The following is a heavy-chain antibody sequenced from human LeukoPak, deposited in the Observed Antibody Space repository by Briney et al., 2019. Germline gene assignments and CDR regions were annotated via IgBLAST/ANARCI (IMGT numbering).Heavy chain of an antibody. CDR2: IYHSGST. Sequence: PSETLSLTCTVSGGSISSGGYYWSWIRQPPGKGLEWIGYIYHSGSTYYNPSLKSRVTISVDRSKNQFSLKLSSVTAADTAVYYCARADGAPVEMATTVDYWGQGTLVTVSS. CDR3: ARADGAPVEMATTVDY. CDR1: GGSISSGGYY. V-gene: IGHV4-30-2*01. J-gene: IGHJ4*02. D-gene: IGHD5-24*01.